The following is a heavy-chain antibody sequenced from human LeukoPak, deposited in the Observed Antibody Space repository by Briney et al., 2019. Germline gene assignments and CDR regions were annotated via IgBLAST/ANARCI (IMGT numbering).Heavy chain of an antibody. CDR1: GGSISTYY. CDR2: IYYSGST. CDR3: ARVLRSGRRGYFDY. Sequence: SETLSLTCTVSGGSISTYYWSWIRQPPGKGLELIGYIYYSGSTNYNPSLKSRVTMSVDTSKNQFSLKLSSVTATDTAVYYCARVLRSGRRGYFDYWGQGTLLTVSS. V-gene: IGHV4-59*01. D-gene: IGHD5-12*01. J-gene: IGHJ4*02.